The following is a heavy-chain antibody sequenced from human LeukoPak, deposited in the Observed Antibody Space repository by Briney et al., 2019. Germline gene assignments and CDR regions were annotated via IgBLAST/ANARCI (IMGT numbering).Heavy chain of an antibody. J-gene: IGHJ5*02. CDR1: GGTVSRYP. CDR2: IIPIFGTA. Sequence: PWASVKVSCKASGGTVSRYPISWVRQAPGQGLEWMGGIIPIFGTANYAQKFQGRVTITADESTSTAYMELSSLRSEDTAVYYCARDRPGRYCSTISCYSASPFDPWGQGTLVTVSS. CDR3: ARDRPGRYCSTISCYSASPFDP. D-gene: IGHD2-2*02. V-gene: IGHV1-69*13.